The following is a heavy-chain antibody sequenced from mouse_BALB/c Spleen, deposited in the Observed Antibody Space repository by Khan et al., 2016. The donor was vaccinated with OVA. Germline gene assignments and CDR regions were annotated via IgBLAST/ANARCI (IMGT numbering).Heavy chain of an antibody. Sequence: QVQLKESGPGLVAPSQSLSITCTISGFSLTNYGVHWVRQPPGKGLEWLVVIWSDGSTTYNSALKSRLTITKDNSKSQVFLKMNSLQTDDTAIYFCDKQPCYHYNVMDYWGQGTSVTVSS. CDR3: DKQPCYHYNVMDY. J-gene: IGHJ4*01. CDR2: IWSDGST. CDR1: GFSLTNYG. V-gene: IGHV2-6-1*01.